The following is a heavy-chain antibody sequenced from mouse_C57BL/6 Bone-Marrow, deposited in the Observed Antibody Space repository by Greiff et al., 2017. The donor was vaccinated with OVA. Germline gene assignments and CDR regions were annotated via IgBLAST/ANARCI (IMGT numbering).Heavy chain of an antibody. J-gene: IGHJ4*01. Sequence: QVQLQQSGAELARPGASVKLSCKASGYTFTSYGISWVKQRTGQGLEWIGEIYPRSGNTYYNEKFKGKATLTADKSSSTAYMERRSLTSEDSAVYFCARHYDPHGLYYYAMDYWGQGNSVTVSS. CDR3: ARHYDPHGLYYYAMDY. CDR2: IYPRSGNT. D-gene: IGHD2-4*01. V-gene: IGHV1-81*01. CDR1: GYTFTSYG.